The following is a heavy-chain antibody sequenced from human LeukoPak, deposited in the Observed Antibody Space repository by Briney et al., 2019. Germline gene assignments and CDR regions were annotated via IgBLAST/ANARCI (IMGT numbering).Heavy chain of an antibody. Sequence: GGSLRLSCAASGFTFSSYGMHWVRRAPGKGLEWVAVISYDGSNKYYADSVKGRFTISRDKSKNTLYLQMNSLRAEDTAVYYCARGHSSGWYYFDYWGQGTLVTVSS. D-gene: IGHD6-19*01. V-gene: IGHV3-30*03. CDR1: GFTFSSYG. J-gene: IGHJ4*02. CDR2: ISYDGSNK. CDR3: ARGHSSGWYYFDY.